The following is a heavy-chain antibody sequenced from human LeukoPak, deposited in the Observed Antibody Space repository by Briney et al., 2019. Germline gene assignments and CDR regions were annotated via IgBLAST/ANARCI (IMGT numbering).Heavy chain of an antibody. CDR2: IRYDGSSK. J-gene: IGHJ6*03. CDR1: GFKFDDYG. Sequence: GGSLRLSCTASGFKFDDYGMHWVRQAPGKGLEWVAFIRYDGSSKYYADSVKGRFTISRDNSKNTLYLQMNSLRAEDTAVYYCAKDRDYYMDVWGKGTTVTISS. V-gene: IGHV3-30*02. CDR3: AKDRDYYMDV.